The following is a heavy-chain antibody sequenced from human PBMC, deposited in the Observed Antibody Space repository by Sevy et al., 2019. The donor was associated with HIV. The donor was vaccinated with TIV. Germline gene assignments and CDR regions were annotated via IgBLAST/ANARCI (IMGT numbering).Heavy chain of an antibody. CDR3: AREGCTKPHDY. V-gene: IGHV3-23*01. CDR1: GFTFNKYS. CDR2: LSFGCGEI. D-gene: IGHD2-8*01. Sequence: GGSLRLFCAASGFTFNKYSMSWVRQPPGKGLEWVATLSFGCGEINYADSVKGRFTISRDNSKNSFYLQMNNLRAEDTALYYCAREGCTKPHDYWGQGTLVTVSS. J-gene: IGHJ4*02.